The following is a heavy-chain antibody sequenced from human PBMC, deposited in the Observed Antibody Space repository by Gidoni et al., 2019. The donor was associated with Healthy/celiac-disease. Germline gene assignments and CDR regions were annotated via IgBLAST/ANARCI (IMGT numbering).Heavy chain of an antibody. CDR1: GGSISSSSYY. V-gene: IGHV4-39*01. CDR2: IYYSGST. CDR3: ARHFGGASSTSCYPFDY. D-gene: IGHD2-2*01. J-gene: IGHJ4*02. Sequence: QLQLQESGPGLVKPSESLSLTCTVSGGSISSSSYYWGWIRQPPGKGLEWIGSIYYSGSTYYNPSLKSRVTISVDTSKNQFSLKLSSVTAADTAVYYCARHFGGASSTSCYPFDYWGQGTLVTVSS.